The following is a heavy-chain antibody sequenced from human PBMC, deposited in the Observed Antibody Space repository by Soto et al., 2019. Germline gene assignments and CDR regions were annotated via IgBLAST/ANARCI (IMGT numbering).Heavy chain of an antibody. V-gene: IGHV4-30-4*01. Sequence: SETLSLTCTVSGGSISSDDYYFTCIRQPPWKGLEWIGYIYHSGRTSYNPSLDSRITISMDTSNNQFSLKLSSVTAADSATYYCARSGDNYNVLDYWGQGTPVTVSS. CDR2: IYHSGRT. CDR3: ARSGDNYNVLDY. CDR1: GGSISSDDYY. J-gene: IGHJ4*02. D-gene: IGHD3-10*02.